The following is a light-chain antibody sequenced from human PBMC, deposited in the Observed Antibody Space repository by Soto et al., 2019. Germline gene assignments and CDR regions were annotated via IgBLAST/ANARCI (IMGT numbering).Light chain of an antibody. J-gene: IGKJ2*01. CDR1: QGISSA. Sequence: IQLTQSPSSLSASVGDRVTITCRASQGISSALAWYQQKPGSPPNLLIYDASTLETGVPLRFSGSGSGTDFTLTISSPQPEDLATYYCQLLDTYPPMYIFGQGTKLEIK. CDR3: QLLDTYPPMYI. V-gene: IGKV1-13*02. CDR2: DAS.